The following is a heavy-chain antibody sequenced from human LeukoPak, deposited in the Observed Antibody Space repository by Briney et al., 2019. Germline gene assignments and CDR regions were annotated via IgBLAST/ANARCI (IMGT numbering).Heavy chain of an antibody. V-gene: IGHV4-34*01. CDR1: GGSFSGYY. D-gene: IGHD3-3*01. J-gene: IGHJ4*02. CDR2: INHSGST. Sequence: SETLSLTCAVYGGSFSGYYWSWIRQPPGKGLEWIGEINHSGSTNYNPSLKSRVTISVDTSKNQFSLKLSSVTAADTAVYYCERGQRRYFWSKEYYFDYGGQ. CDR3: ERGQRRYFWSKEYYFDY.